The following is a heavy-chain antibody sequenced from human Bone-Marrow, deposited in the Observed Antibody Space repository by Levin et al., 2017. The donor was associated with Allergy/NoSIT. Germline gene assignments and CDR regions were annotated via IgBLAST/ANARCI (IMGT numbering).Heavy chain of an antibody. Sequence: PGGSLRLSCAASGFTFSDYGMTWVRQAPGKGLEWVSSISSSGGSKYYADSVKGRVTMSRANSKNTLYLDMNSLRVDDTAVYYCAKDREPPRFDPWGQGTVVIVSS. CDR3: AKDREPPRFDP. CDR2: ISSSGGSK. V-gene: IGHV3-23*01. CDR1: GFTFSDYG. J-gene: IGHJ5*02. D-gene: IGHD1-14*01.